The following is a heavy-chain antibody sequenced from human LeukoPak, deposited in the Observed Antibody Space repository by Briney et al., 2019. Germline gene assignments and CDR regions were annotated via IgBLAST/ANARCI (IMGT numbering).Heavy chain of an antibody. J-gene: IGHJ4*02. D-gene: IGHD3-22*01. V-gene: IGHV1-69*04. CDR2: IIPILGIA. CDR1: GGTLSSYA. CDR3: ARGDYYDSSGYSPADY. Sequence: SVKVSCKASGGTLSSYAISWVRQAPGQGLEWMGRIIPILGIANYAQKFQGRVTVTADKSTSTAYMELSSLRSEDTAVYYCARGDYYDSSGYSPADYWGQGTLVTVSS.